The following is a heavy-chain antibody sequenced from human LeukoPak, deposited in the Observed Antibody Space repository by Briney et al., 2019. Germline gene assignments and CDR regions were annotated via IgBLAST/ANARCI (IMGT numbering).Heavy chain of an antibody. D-gene: IGHD5-24*01. Sequence: SETLSLTCTVSGGSISSYFWHWIRQPPGKGLEWMGYIYDSGTTAYDPSLKRRVTMSVDTSKNQFSLNLSSVTAADTAVYYCARDPDGYKFFDYWGRGSPVVVSS. J-gene: IGHJ4*02. CDR1: GGSISSYF. CDR2: IYDSGTT. CDR3: ARDPDGYKFFDY. V-gene: IGHV4-59*01.